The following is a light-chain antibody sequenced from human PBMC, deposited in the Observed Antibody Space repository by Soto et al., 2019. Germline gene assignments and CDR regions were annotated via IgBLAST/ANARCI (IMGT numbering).Light chain of an antibody. V-gene: IGLV4-60*02. CDR3: ETWDSNTVYV. CDR2: LEGSGSY. J-gene: IGLJ1*01. Sequence: QPVLTQSSSASASLGSSVKLTCTLSSGHSSYIIAWHQQQPGKAPRYLMKLEGSGSYNKGSGVPDRFSGSSSGADRYLTISNLQFEDEADYYCETWDSNTVYVFGTGTKVTVL. CDR1: SGHSSYI.